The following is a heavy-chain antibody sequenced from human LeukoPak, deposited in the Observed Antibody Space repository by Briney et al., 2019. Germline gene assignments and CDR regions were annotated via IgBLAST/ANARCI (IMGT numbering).Heavy chain of an antibody. Sequence: GESLKISCKVSGYNFDDYWIGWVRQMPGKGLEWLGIIFPGDSDTKYSPSFQGQVTISVDRSTSTAYLQWSSLKASDTANYCAGHNLGRDGYNSLDYWGQGALVTVSS. CDR3: AGHNLGRDGYNSLDY. D-gene: IGHD5-24*01. CDR1: GYNFDDYW. CDR2: IFPGDSDT. V-gene: IGHV5-51*01. J-gene: IGHJ4*02.